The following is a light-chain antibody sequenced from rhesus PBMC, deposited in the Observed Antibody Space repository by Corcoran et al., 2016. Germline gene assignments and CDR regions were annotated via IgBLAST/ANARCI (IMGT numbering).Light chain of an antibody. Sequence: DIQMTQSPSSLSASVGDRVTITCQASQGIGSWLAWYQQKPGKAPKLLIYAASSLQSGDPSRFSGSGSGTELTLTTSSRQPEDFATYDCQQHNSYPRTVGQGTKVEIK. CDR1: QGIGSW. CDR3: QQHNSYPRT. V-gene: IGKV1-33*02. J-gene: IGKJ1*01. CDR2: AAS.